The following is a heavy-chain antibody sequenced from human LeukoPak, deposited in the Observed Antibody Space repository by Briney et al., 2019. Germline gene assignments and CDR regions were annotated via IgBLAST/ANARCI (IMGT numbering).Heavy chain of an antibody. V-gene: IGHV1-2*07. CDR2: INPHSGDT. CDR3: AREGGSSYGYAYH. Sequence: ASVKVSCKACGYTFTSYYMHWVRQAPGQGLEWMGWINPHSGDTNYAHKFQGRVTMTRDTSISIAYMELSSLKSDDTAVYYCAREGGSSYGYAYHWGQGTLVTVSS. D-gene: IGHD5-18*01. J-gene: IGHJ5*02. CDR1: GYTFTSYY.